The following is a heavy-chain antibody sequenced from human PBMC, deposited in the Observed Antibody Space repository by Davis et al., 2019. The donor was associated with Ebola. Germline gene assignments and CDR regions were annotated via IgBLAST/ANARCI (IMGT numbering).Heavy chain of an antibody. CDR3: ARGGDIVVVVAGYFDY. CDR2: IWYDGSNK. V-gene: IGHV3-33*08. J-gene: IGHJ4*02. D-gene: IGHD2-15*01. Sequence: GGSLRLSCAASGFTFSSYGMHWVRQAPGKGLEWVAVIWYDGSNKYYADSVKGRFTISRDNSKNTLYLQMNSLRAEDTAVYYCARGGDIVVVVAGYFDYWGQGTLVTVSS. CDR1: GFTFSSYG.